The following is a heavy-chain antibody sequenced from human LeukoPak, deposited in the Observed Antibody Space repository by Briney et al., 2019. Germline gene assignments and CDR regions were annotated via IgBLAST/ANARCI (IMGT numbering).Heavy chain of an antibody. D-gene: IGHD6-13*01. V-gene: IGHV1-69*04. CDR2: IIPILGIA. CDR1: GGTFSSYA. CDR3: ARLNQRGSSSVGGMDV. Sequence: PVASVKVSCKASGGTFSSYAISWVRQAPGQGLEWMGRIIPILGIANYAQKFQGRVTITADKSTSTAYMELSSLRSEDTAVYYCARLNQRGSSSVGGMDVWAKGPRSPSP. J-gene: IGHJ6*02.